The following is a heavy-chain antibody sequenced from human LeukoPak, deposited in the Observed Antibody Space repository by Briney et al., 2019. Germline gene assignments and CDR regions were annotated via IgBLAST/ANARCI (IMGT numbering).Heavy chain of an antibody. CDR3: ARDWNFDY. D-gene: IGHD1-1*01. CDR2: IRKDGSKK. Sequence: GGSLRLSCAASGFTFSNYAMHWVRQAPGKGLEWVAIIRKDGSKKDYADSGRGRFTISRDNPKNTLYLQMNSLRAEDTAVYYCARDWNFDYWGQGTLVTVSS. V-gene: IGHV3-30*02. CDR1: GFTFSNYA. J-gene: IGHJ4*02.